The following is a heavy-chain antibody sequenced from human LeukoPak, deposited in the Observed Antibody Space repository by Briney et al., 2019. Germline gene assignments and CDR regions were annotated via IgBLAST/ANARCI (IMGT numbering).Heavy chain of an antibody. J-gene: IGHJ6*03. CDR3: ARSASSGYYLHYYYYYMDV. CDR2: IKQDGSEK. Sequence: GGSLRLSCAASGFTFSSYWMSWVRQAPGKGLEWVANIKQDGSEKYYADSVKGRFTISRDNAKNSLYLQMNSLRAEDTAVYYCARSASSGYYLHYYYYYMDVWGKGTTVTVSS. V-gene: IGHV3-7*01. D-gene: IGHD3-22*01. CDR1: GFTFSSYW.